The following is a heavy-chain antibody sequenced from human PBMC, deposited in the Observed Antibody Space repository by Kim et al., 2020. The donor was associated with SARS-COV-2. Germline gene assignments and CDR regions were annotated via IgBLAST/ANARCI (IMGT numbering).Heavy chain of an antibody. J-gene: IGHJ4*02. V-gene: IGHV3-23*01. D-gene: IGHD3-3*01. CDR3: AKDFRTFGVAAYSDY. Sequence: DSVKGRFTISRDNSKNTLYLQMNSLRAEDTAVYYCAKDFRTFGVAAYSDYWGQGTLVTVSS.